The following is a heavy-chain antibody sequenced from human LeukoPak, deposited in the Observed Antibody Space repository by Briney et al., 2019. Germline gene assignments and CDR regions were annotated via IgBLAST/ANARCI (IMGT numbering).Heavy chain of an antibody. CDR2: ISGSGGST. CDR1: GFTLSRYA. V-gene: IGHV3-23*01. Sequence: GGSLRLSCVASGFTLSRYAMHSLGQAPGKGLEWVSAISGSGGSTYYADSVKGRFTISRDNSKNTLYLQMNSLRAEDTAVYYCAKDLQGFGEGTDYWGQGTLVTVSS. D-gene: IGHD3-10*01. J-gene: IGHJ4*02. CDR3: AKDLQGFGEGTDY.